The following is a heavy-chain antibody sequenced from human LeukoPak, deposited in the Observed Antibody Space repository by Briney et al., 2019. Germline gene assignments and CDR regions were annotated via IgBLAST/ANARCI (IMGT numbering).Heavy chain of an antibody. J-gene: IGHJ6*03. CDR2: IWYDGSNK. V-gene: IGHV3-33*01. CDR3: ARDKDSSGSPYYYYYYMDV. Sequence: GRSLRPSCAASGFTFSSYGMHWVRQAPGKGLEWVAVIWYDGSNKYYADSVKGRFTISRDNSKNTLYLQMNSLRAEDTAVYYCARDKDSSGSPYYYYYYMDVWGKGTTVTVSS. D-gene: IGHD6-19*01. CDR1: GFTFSSYG.